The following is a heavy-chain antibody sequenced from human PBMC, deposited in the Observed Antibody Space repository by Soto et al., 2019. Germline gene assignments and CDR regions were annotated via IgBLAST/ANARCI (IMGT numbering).Heavy chain of an antibody. D-gene: IGHD3-9*01. CDR2: IIPVFGTA. Sequence: QVQLVQSGAEVKKPGSSVKVSCKASGGSLSNYGITSVRQAPGQGLEWMGGIIPVFGTANYAQKFQGRVTITADESTSIVYMDVTSLKSEDTAVYYCARGDATKIVVTTYYAMDVWGQGTTVTVSS. J-gene: IGHJ6*02. CDR3: ARGDATKIVVTTYYAMDV. CDR1: GGSLSNYG. V-gene: IGHV1-69*12.